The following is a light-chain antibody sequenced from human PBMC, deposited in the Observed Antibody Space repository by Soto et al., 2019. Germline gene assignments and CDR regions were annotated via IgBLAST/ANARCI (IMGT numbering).Light chain of an antibody. CDR1: SSDVGGYNY. Sequence: QSVLTQPRSVSGSPGQSVTISCTGTSSDVGGYNYVSWYQQHPGKAPKLMIYDVSKRPSGVPDRFSGSKSGNTASLTISGLQAEDEADYSCCSYAGSYTLLFGGGTKVTVL. J-gene: IGLJ2*01. CDR3: CSYAGSYTLL. CDR2: DVS. V-gene: IGLV2-11*01.